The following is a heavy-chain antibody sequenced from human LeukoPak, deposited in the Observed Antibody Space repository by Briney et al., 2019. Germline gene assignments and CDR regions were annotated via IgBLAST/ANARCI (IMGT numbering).Heavy chain of an antibody. V-gene: IGHV4-4*07. Sequence: PETLSLTCTVSGGSISSYYWSWIRQPAGKGLEWIGRIYTSGSTNYNPSLKSRVTMSVDTSKNQFSLKLSSVTAADTAVYYCAREPGTIVVVTANSEPDAFDIWGQGTMVTVSS. CDR3: AREPGTIVVVTANSEPDAFDI. J-gene: IGHJ3*02. CDR2: IYTSGST. D-gene: IGHD2-21*02. CDR1: GGSISSYY.